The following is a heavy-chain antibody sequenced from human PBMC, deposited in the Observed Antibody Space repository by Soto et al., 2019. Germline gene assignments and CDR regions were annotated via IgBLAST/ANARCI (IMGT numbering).Heavy chain of an antibody. V-gene: IGHV3-30-3*01. J-gene: IGHJ6*02. Sequence: QVQLVESGGGVVQPGRSLRLSCAASGFTFSSYAMHWVRQAPGKGLEWVAVISYDGSNKYYADSVKGRFTISRDNSKNTLYLQMNILRAEDTAVYYCARASARTMRAFYGMDVWGQGTTVTVSS. D-gene: IGHD6-6*01. CDR2: ISYDGSNK. CDR1: GFTFSSYA. CDR3: ARASARTMRAFYGMDV.